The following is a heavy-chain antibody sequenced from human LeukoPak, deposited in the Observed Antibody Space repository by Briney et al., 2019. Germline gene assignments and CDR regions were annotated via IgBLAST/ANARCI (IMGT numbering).Heavy chain of an antibody. V-gene: IGHV4-59*01. CDR2: IYYSGST. CDR3: ARGSGFYDILTGYLQDAFDI. Sequence: SETLSLTCAVYGGSFSGYYWSWIRQPPGKGLEWIGYIYYSGSTNYNPSLKSRVTISEDMSKNQFSLKLSSVTAADTAVYYCARGSGFYDILTGYLQDAFDIWGQGTMVTVSS. CDR1: GGSFSGYY. D-gene: IGHD3-9*01. J-gene: IGHJ3*02.